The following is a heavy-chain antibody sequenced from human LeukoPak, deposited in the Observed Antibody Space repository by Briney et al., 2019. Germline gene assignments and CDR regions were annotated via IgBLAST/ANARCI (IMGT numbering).Heavy chain of an antibody. Sequence: ASQTLSLTCTVSGGSISSGGYYWSWIRQHPGKGLEWIGYIYYSGSTNYSPALKSRVTISADTSKNQFSLKLSSVTAANTAVYYCARDSGSYYFDYWGQGTLVTVSS. D-gene: IGHD1-26*01. CDR2: IYYSGST. CDR3: ARDSGSYYFDY. J-gene: IGHJ4*02. CDR1: GGSISSGGYY. V-gene: IGHV4-31*03.